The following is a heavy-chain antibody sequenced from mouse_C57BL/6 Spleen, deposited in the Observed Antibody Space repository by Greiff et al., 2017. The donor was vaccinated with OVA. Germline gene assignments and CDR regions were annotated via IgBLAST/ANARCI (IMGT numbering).Heavy chain of an antibody. D-gene: IGHD1-1*01. CDR3: TGDYYGSSYSDY. V-gene: IGHV6-3*01. J-gene: IGHJ2*01. Sequence: EVKVEESGGGLVQPGGSMKLSCVASGFTFSNYWMNWVRQSPEKGLEWVAQIRLKSDNYATHYAESVKGRFTISRDDSKRSVYLQMNHLRAEDTGIYYCTGDYYGSSYSDYWGQGTTLTGSS. CDR2: IRLKSDNYAT. CDR1: GFTFSNYW.